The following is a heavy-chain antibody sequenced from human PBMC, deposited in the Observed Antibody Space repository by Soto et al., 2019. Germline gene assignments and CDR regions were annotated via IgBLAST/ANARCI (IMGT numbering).Heavy chain of an antibody. CDR3: GRQIYNHYYVWGCYRYYPNYFDY. CDR1: HGLIPSSNYS. D-gene: IGHD3-16*02. J-gene: IGHJ4*02. CDR2: IYYSGIT. Sequence: SETLSFTFTVCHGLIPSSNYSWGWVLQPPGTGLEWIGSIYYSGITYYNLSLKIGVTISVDTSKNQVSLKLTSVHAAETAVYYSGRQIYNHYYVWGCYRYYPNYFDYWVQRIFVTVSS. V-gene: IGHV4-39*01.